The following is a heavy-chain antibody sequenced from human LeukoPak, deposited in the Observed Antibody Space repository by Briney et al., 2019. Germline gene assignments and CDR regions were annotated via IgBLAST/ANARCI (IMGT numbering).Heavy chain of an antibody. Sequence: GGSLRLSCVASGVTLVRFDMNWVRQAPGKGLEWVALIAYDGRNNYYADSVKGRFTISRDNSKNTVSLQMNTLRPEDTALYYCAKARFLSGDDAFDIWGQGTMVIVSS. CDR2: IAYDGRNN. CDR1: GVTLVRFD. D-gene: IGHD6-19*01. V-gene: IGHV3-30*18. CDR3: AKARFLSGDDAFDI. J-gene: IGHJ3*02.